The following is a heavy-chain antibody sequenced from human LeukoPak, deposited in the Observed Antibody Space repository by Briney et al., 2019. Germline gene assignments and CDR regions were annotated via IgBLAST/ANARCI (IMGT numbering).Heavy chain of an antibody. J-gene: IGHJ4*02. CDR2: ISSSSDYI. Sequence: PGGSLRLSCAASGFTFSSYNMNWVRQAPGKGLEWVSSISSSSDYIYYADSVKGRFTISRDNSKNTLYLQMNSLRAEDTAVYYCAKDLSIVATISDYWGQGTLVTVSS. CDR3: AKDLSIVATISDY. V-gene: IGHV3-21*04. D-gene: IGHD5-12*01. CDR1: GFTFSSYN.